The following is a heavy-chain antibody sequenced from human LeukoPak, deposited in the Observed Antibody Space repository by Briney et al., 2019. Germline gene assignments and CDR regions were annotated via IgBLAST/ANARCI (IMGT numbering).Heavy chain of an antibody. CDR3: ARDGSSYGFFDF. V-gene: IGHV3-21*01. CDR1: GFTFSDYT. D-gene: IGHD5-18*01. Sequence: GGSLRLSCAASGFTFSDYTINWLRQAPGKGLEWVSSITGRSSYTHYADSVKGRFTISRDNTKNSLFLEMNSLRAEDTAVYYCARDGSSYGFFDFWGQGTLVTVSS. CDR2: ITGRSSYT. J-gene: IGHJ4*02.